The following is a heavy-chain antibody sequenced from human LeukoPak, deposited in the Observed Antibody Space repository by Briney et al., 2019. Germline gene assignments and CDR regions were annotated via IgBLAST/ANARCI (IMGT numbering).Heavy chain of an antibody. CDR2: ISWNSGSI. CDR3: AKDILGGLHDAFDI. D-gene: IGHD3-16*01. V-gene: IGHV3-9*01. CDR1: GFTFDDYA. Sequence: GGSLRLSCAASGFTFDDYAMHWVRQAPGKGLEWVSGISWNSGSIGYADSVKGRLTISRDNAKNSLYLQMNSLRAEDTALYYCAKDILGGLHDAFDIWGQGTMVTVSS. J-gene: IGHJ3*02.